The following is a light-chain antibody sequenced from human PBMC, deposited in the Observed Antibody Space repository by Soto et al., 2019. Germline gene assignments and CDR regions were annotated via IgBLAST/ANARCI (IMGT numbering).Light chain of an antibody. V-gene: IGLV1-40*01. CDR3: QTYDNTLSAYV. Sequence: QSALTQPPSVSGAPGQRVTISCAGSASNIGANYDVHWYQQLPGTAPRLLIFGNTNRPSGVPDRFSGSRSGTSASLAITGLQAEDEAAYYCQTYDNTLSAYVFGTGTKLTVL. CDR2: GNT. J-gene: IGLJ1*01. CDR1: ASNIGANYD.